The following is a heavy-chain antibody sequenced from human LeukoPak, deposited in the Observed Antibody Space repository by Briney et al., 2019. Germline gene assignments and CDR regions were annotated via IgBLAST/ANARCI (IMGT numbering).Heavy chain of an antibody. V-gene: IGHV3-74*01. Sequence: GGSLRLSCAASGFTFSDYWMHWVRQAPGKGLVWVSRIISDGSSATYADSVKGRFTMSRDNAKSTLYLQMNSLRAEDTAVYYCARNRDSGYYYGMDVWGQGTTVTVSS. CDR3: ARNRDSGYYYGMDV. J-gene: IGHJ6*02. CDR1: GFTFSDYW. D-gene: IGHD1-26*01. CDR2: IISDGSSA.